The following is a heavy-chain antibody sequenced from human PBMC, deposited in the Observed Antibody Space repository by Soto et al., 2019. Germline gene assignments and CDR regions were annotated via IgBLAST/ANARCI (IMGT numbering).Heavy chain of an antibody. CDR1: GYTFTSYY. Sequence: ASVKVSCNASGYTFTSYYMHWVRQAPGQGLEWMGIINPSGGRTSYAQKFQGRVTVTRDASTSTVYMELSSLRSEDTAVYYCARDILNYYDSSGYFDYWGQGTLVTVSS. J-gene: IGHJ4*02. CDR3: ARDILNYYDSSGYFDY. CDR2: INPSGGRT. D-gene: IGHD3-22*01. V-gene: IGHV1-46*01.